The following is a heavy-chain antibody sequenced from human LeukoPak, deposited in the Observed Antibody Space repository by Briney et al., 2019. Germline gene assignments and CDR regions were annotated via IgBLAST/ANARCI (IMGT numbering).Heavy chain of an antibody. CDR3: ARDRDYYDSSGYFRFDY. CDR2: ISGSGGST. CDR1: GFIFSSYA. J-gene: IGHJ4*02. Sequence: GGSLRLSCAASGFIFSSYAMSWVRQAPGKGLEWVSTISGSGGSTYYADSVKGRFTISRDNSKNTVYLQMNSLRAEDTAVYYCARDRDYYDSSGYFRFDYWGQGTLVTVSS. V-gene: IGHV3-23*01. D-gene: IGHD3-22*01.